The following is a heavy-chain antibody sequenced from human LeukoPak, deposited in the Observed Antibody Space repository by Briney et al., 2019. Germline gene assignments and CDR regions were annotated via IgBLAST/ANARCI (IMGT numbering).Heavy chain of an antibody. V-gene: IGHV3-15*01. D-gene: IGHD5-18*01. CDR2: IKNKTDGGTT. CDR3: TTDVDTVDY. Sequence: GGSLRLSCAASGFTFSNAWMSWVRQAPGKGLEWVGRIKNKTDGGTTDYAAPVKGRFTISRADSKTTLYLQMNSLETEDTAVYYCTTDVDTVDYWGQGTLVTVSS. J-gene: IGHJ4*02. CDR1: GFTFSNAW.